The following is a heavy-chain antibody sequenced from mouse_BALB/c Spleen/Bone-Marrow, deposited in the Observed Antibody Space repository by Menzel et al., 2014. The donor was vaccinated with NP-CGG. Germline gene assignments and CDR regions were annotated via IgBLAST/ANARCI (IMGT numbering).Heavy chain of an antibody. V-gene: IGHV3-2*02. CDR3: ARKFYYFDY. CDR2: ISYSGGT. Sequence: VQLQQSGPGLVKPSQSLSLTCTVTGYSITSDYAWNWIRQFPGNKLEWTGSISYSGGTDYNPTLKSQFSITRDTSKNQFFLQLNSVTAEDTATYYCARKFYYFDYWGHGTTLTVSS. CDR1: GYSITSDYA. J-gene: IGHJ2*01.